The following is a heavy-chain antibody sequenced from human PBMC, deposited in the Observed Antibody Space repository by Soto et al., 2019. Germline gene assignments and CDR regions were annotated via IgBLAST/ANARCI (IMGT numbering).Heavy chain of an antibody. CDR2: ISAYNGNT. V-gene: IGHV1-18*01. D-gene: IGHD4-17*01. Sequence: ASVKVSCKASGYTFTSYGISWVRQAPGQGLEWMGWISAYNGNTNYAQKLQGRVTMTTDTSTSTAYMELRGLRSDDTAVYYCARDPYGDYIPEYFQHWGQGTLVTVSS. CDR3: ARDPYGDYIPEYFQH. J-gene: IGHJ1*01. CDR1: GYTFTSYG.